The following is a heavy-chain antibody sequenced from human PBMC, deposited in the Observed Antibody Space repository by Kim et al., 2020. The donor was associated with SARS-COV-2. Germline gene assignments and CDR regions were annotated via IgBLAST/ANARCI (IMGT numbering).Heavy chain of an antibody. V-gene: IGHV3-11*06. CDR3: ARDRPLIRGVIDY. Sequence: YRDSVKGRLDIARDNAKNSLYLQMNSMRAEDTDVCYCARDRPLIRGVIDYWGQGILVSVSS. J-gene: IGHJ4*02. D-gene: IGHD3-10*01.